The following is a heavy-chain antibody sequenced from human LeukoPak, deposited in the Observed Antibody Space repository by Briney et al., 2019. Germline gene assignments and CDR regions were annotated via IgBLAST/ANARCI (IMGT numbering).Heavy chain of an antibody. CDR1: GGSISSSSYY. V-gene: IGHV4-39*01. J-gene: IGHJ4*02. D-gene: IGHD3-10*01. CDR2: INYSGST. CDR3: ARSPMVPGVTVLFYFDY. Sequence: PSETLSLTCTVSGGSISSSSYYWGWIRQPPGEGLEWIGSINYSGSTYKNPSLKSRVTTSVDTSKNQSSMKLSSVTAADTAVYYCARSPMVPGVTVLFYFDYWGQGTLVTVSS.